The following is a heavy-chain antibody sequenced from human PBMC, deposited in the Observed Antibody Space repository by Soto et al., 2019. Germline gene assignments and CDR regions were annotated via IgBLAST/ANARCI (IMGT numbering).Heavy chain of an antibody. CDR3: AKDSSSWFYYFYGMDV. Sequence: QIQLEQSRPELRKPWASVKVSCKASGYIFSNFGISLVRQAPGQGLEWMGWISGYNDNTNYAQKFQDRLRMTTDISTGTAYMELTTLRSEDTAVYSCAKDSSSWFYYFYGMDVWGQGTTVTVSS. CDR1: GYIFSNFG. J-gene: IGHJ6*02. D-gene: IGHD2-2*01. CDR2: ISGYNDNT. V-gene: IGHV1-18*01.